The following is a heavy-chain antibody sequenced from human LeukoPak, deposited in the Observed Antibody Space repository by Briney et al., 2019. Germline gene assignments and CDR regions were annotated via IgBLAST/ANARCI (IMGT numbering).Heavy chain of an antibody. D-gene: IGHD5-12*01. V-gene: IGHV3-23*01. CDR2: ISGSGGST. Sequence: SCKASGYTFTSYGISWVRQAPGQGLEWVSAISGSGGSTYYADSVKGRFTISRDNSKNTLYLQMNSLRAEDTAVYYCAKVTTLGGYESGDGSFDYWGQGTLVTVSS. CDR1: GYTFTSYG. J-gene: IGHJ4*02. CDR3: AKVTTLGGYESGDGSFDY.